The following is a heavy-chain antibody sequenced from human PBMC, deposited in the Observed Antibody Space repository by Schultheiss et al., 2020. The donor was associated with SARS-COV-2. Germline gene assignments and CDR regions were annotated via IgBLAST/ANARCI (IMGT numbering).Heavy chain of an antibody. V-gene: IGHV3-66*02. CDR2: IYSGGST. CDR3: AKDRHDFWSGYTYYYNYHGMDV. D-gene: IGHD3-3*01. J-gene: IGHJ6*02. Sequence: GGSLRLSCAASGFTVSSNYMSWVRQAPGKGLEWVSVIYSGGSTYYADSVKGRFTISRDNSKNTLYLQMNSLRTEDTAVYYCAKDRHDFWSGYTYYYNYHGMDVWGQGTTVTVSS. CDR1: GFTVSSNY.